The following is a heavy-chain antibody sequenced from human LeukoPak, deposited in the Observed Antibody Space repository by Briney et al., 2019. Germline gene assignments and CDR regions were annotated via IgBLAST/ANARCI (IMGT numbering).Heavy chain of an antibody. Sequence: PGRSLRLSCAASGFTFSSYAMHWVRQAPGKGLEWVAVISYDGSNKYYADSVKGRFTISRDNAKNSLYLQMNSLRAEDTALYHCARNQDSSSWYPREYYYYMDVWGKGTTVTISS. J-gene: IGHJ6*03. D-gene: IGHD6-13*01. CDR1: GFTFSSYA. CDR3: ARNQDSSSWYPREYYYYMDV. CDR2: ISYDGSNK. V-gene: IGHV3-30*04.